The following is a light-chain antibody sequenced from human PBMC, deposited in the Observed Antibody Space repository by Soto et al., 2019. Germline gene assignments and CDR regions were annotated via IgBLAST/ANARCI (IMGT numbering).Light chain of an antibody. J-gene: IGLJ3*02. CDR2: EVS. V-gene: IGLV2-8*01. CDR3: CSYAGISPNWV. Sequence: QSALTQPPSASGSPGQSVTISCTGTSSDVGGYNYVSWYQQHPGKAPKLMIYEVSKRPSGVSSRFSGSKLGNTASLTISGLQSEDEADYYCCSYAGISPNWVFGGGTQLTVL. CDR1: SSDVGGYNY.